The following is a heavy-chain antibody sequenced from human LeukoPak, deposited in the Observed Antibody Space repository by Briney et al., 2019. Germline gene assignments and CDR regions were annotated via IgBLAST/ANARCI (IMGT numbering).Heavy chain of an antibody. CDR3: TAENFLYAFDI. CDR2: ISASGGST. Sequence: GSLRLSCAASGFTFSSYAMSWVRQAPGKGLEWVSAISASGGSTYYADSVKGRFTISRDNSKNTLYLQMNSLKTEDTAVYYCTAENFLYAFDIWGQGTMVTVSS. J-gene: IGHJ3*02. CDR1: GFTFSSYA. V-gene: IGHV3-23*01. D-gene: IGHD1-7*01.